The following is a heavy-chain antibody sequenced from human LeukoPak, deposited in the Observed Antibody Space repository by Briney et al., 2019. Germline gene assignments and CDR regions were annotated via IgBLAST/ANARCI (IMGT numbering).Heavy chain of an antibody. V-gene: IGHV3-23*01. J-gene: IGHJ4*02. CDR1: GFTFSNYA. D-gene: IGHD6-19*01. CDR3: AKDTGYSTGWYAVDY. Sequence: GESLRLSCAASGFTFSNYAMGWVRRAPGKGLEWVSAIGANGGPKYYTDSVKGRLTISRDSSKNTLYLQMNSLRADDTAIYYCAKDTGYSTGWYAVDYWGQGTLVTVSS. CDR2: IGANGGPK.